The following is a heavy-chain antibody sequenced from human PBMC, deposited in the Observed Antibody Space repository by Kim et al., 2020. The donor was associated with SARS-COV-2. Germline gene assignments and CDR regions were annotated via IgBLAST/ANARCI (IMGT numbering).Heavy chain of an antibody. J-gene: IGHJ3*02. Sequence: GGSLRLSCAASGFTFSSYSMNWVRQAPGKGLEWVSYISSSSSAVYYPDSVRGRFAISRDNAKNSLYLQMISLRDENTAQYYCASEAVSGNHDDCDIWG. CDR3: ASEAVSGNHDDCDI. D-gene: IGHD1-20*01. CDR2: ISSSSSAV. V-gene: IGHV3-48*02. CDR1: GFTFSSYS.